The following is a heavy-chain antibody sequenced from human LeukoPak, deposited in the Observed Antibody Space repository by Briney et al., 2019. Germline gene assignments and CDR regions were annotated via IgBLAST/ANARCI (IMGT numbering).Heavy chain of an antibody. J-gene: IGHJ2*01. V-gene: IGHV1-18*01. Sequence: ASVKVSCKASDYTFTNYGLSWVRQAPGQGLEWMGWINSYNGNTNYAQKFQGRVTMTTDTSTSTAYMELSSLRFDDTAVYYCARGVGAGSWYFDFWGRGTLVIVSS. D-gene: IGHD1-26*01. CDR3: ARGVGAGSWYFDF. CDR2: INSYNGNT. CDR1: DYTFTNYG.